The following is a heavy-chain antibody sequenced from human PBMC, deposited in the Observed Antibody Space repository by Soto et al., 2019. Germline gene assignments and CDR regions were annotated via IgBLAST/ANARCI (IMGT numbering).Heavy chain of an antibody. CDR2: ILGGTGNT. J-gene: IGHJ4*02. CDR1: GYTFTDFA. V-gene: IGHV1-3*01. Sequence: QVQLVQSGAEVRKPGASVKVSCQASGYTFTDFAIHWVRQAPGQGLEWMGWILGGTGNTKYSQKFQGRFTITRDTSTTTAYMELSSLTSGDTALYFCAREGDYPGYDYGLDYWGQGILVTVSS. D-gene: IGHD5-12*01. CDR3: AREGDYPGYDYGLDY.